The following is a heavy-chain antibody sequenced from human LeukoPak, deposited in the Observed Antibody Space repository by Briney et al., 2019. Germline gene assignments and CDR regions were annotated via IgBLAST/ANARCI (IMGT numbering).Heavy chain of an antibody. D-gene: IGHD3-3*01. Sequence: GGSLRLSCAASGFTFSSYWTHWVRQAPGKGLVWVSRISPDGSTTGHADSVKGRFTTSRDNAKNTLFLQMNSLRAEDTAVFYCTRDFDFSSAIWGQGTLVTVSS. CDR1: GFTFSSYW. CDR3: TRDFDFSSAI. J-gene: IGHJ4*02. CDR2: ISPDGSTT. V-gene: IGHV3-74*01.